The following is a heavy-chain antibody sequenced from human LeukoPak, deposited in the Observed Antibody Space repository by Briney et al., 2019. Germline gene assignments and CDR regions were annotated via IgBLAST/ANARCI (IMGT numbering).Heavy chain of an antibody. CDR3: AMRGYCSGGSCYSFDY. D-gene: IGHD2-15*01. Sequence: SSVKVSFKASGGTFSSYAISWVRQAPGHGLEWMGGIIPIFGTANYAQKFQGRVTITADESTSTAYMELSSLRSEDTAVYYCAMRGYCSGGSCYSFDYWGQGTLVTVSS. J-gene: IGHJ4*02. V-gene: IGHV1-69*01. CDR1: GGTFSSYA. CDR2: IIPIFGTA.